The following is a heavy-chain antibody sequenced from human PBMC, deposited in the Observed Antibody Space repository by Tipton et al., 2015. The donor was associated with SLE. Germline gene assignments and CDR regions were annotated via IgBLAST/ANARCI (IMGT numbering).Heavy chain of an antibody. D-gene: IGHD5-12*01. V-gene: IGHV1-2*02. CDR3: ARDSTIVATCPGY. CDR1: GYTFIGYY. CDR2: INPHNGDT. J-gene: IGHJ4*02. Sequence: QLVQSGAEVKKPGASVKVSCKTSGYTFIGYYVPWVRQAPGQGLEWMGWINPHNGDTNYAQTFQDRVTMTRDTSTRTAYMELTSLKSDDTAVYYCARDSTIVATCPGYWGQGTLVTVSS.